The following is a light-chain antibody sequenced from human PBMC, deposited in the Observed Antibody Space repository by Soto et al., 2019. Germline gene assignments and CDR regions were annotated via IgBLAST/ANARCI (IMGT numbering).Light chain of an antibody. CDR2: AAS. CDR1: QSISSY. J-gene: IGKJ3*01. Sequence: DIQMTQSPSSLSASVGDRVTIACRASQSISSYLNWYQLKPGKAPKLLIYAASNLQSGVPSRFSCSGSGTEFTLTISSLQPEDFGTYYCQQSYSTPPITFGPGTKVDIK. V-gene: IGKV1-39*01. CDR3: QQSYSTPPIT.